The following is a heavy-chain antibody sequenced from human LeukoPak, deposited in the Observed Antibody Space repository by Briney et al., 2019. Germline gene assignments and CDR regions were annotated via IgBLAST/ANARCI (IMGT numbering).Heavy chain of an antibody. CDR3: ARGDGYNFFDY. J-gene: IGHJ4*02. CDR1: GFTFSSYG. D-gene: IGHD5-24*01. Sequence: QPGRSLRLSCAASGFTFSSYGMHWVRQAPGKGLEWVSVIYSGGSTYYADSVKGRFTISRDNSENTLYLQMKSLRAEDTAVYYCARGDGYNFFDYWGQGTLVTVSS. V-gene: IGHV3-53*01. CDR2: IYSGGST.